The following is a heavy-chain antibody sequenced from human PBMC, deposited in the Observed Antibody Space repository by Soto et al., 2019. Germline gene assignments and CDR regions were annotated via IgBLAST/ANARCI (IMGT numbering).Heavy chain of an antibody. J-gene: IGHJ4*01. V-gene: IGHV4-38-2*02. CDR2: IYHGGTT. CDR1: GYSISSGSY. D-gene: IGHD6-19*01. Sequence: SSETLSLTCTVSGYSISSGSYWGWIRQPPGKGPEWIASIYHGGTTFYNPSLKSRITISVDTSHNQFSLNLRSVTAADTAVYYCARVHVMVVAGSTFDYWGHGTLVTVSS. CDR3: ARVHVMVVAGSTFDY.